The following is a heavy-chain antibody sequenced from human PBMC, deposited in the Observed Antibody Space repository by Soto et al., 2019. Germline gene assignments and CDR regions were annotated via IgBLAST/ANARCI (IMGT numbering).Heavy chain of an antibody. V-gene: IGHV3-7*01. CDR2: IKQDGNEE. J-gene: IGHJ4*02. CDR3: ARWPNYYDSSSYFSQEYFEY. CDR1: VFAFSAYW. Sequence: PLGSLRLSCASSVFAFSAYWMSCVRQSPGRWLEWVANIKQDGNEEYYVDSVKGRFTISRDNAKNSLFLQLNSLRAEDTAVYYCARWPNYYDSSSYFSQEYFEYWGRATRVIVSS. D-gene: IGHD3-22*01.